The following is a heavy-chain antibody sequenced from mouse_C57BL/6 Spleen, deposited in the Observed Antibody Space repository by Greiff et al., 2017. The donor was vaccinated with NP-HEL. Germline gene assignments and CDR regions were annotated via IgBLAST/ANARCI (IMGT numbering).Heavy chain of an antibody. CDR1: GYAFSSSW. CDR3: ARFPDGYYGDYAMDY. CDR2: IYPGDGDT. D-gene: IGHD2-3*01. J-gene: IGHJ4*01. V-gene: IGHV1-82*01. Sequence: QVQLKESGPELVKPGASVKISCKASGYAFSSSWMNWVKQRPGKGLEWIGRIYPGDGDTNYNGKFKGKATLTADKSSSTAYMQLSSLTSEDSAVYFCARFPDGYYGDYAMDYWGQGTSVTVSS.